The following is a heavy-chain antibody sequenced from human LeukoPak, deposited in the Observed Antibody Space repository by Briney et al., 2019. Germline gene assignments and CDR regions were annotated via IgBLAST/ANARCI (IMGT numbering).Heavy chain of an antibody. CDR3: ARVNDWGVYYYYMDV. J-gene: IGHJ6*03. Sequence: GGSLRLSCAASGFTFSSYWMSWVRQAPGKGLEWVANIKQDGSEKYYVDSVKGRFTISRDNAKNSLYLQMNSLRAEDTAVYYCARVNDWGVYYYYMDVWGKGTTVTISS. V-gene: IGHV3-7*01. CDR1: GFTFSSYW. CDR2: IKQDGSEK. D-gene: IGHD3-9*01.